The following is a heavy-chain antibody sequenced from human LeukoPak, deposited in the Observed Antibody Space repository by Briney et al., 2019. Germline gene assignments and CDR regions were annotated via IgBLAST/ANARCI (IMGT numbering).Heavy chain of an antibody. J-gene: IGHJ4*02. Sequence: ASVKVSCKASGYTFTSYGISWVRQAPGQGLEWMGWISAYNGNTNYAQKLQGRVTITADKSTSTAYMELSSLRSEDTAVYYCAREPASGGDGYTWGQGTLVTVSS. CDR1: GYTFTSYG. V-gene: IGHV1-18*01. CDR3: AREPASGGDGYT. D-gene: IGHD5-24*01. CDR2: ISAYNGNT.